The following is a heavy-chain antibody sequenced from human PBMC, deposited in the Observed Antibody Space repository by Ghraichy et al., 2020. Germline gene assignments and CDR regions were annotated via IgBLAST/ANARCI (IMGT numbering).Heavy chain of an antibody. CDR2: IYHSGTT. CDR1: GDSIISSSYN. V-gene: IGHV4-39*01. Sequence: TLSLTCTVSGDSIISSSYNWGWIRQPPGKGLEWIGTIYHSGTTYYNPSLKSRVTVSVDTSKNQFFLKLNSVTAADTAVFYCARMPTGYPNWFDPWGQGILVTVSS. D-gene: IGHD3-9*01. J-gene: IGHJ5*02. CDR3: ARMPTGYPNWFDP.